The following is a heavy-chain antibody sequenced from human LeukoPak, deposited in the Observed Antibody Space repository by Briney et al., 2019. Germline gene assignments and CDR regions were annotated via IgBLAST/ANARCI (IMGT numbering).Heavy chain of an antibody. Sequence: PSETLSLTCSVSSGSISFHYWSWIRQPPGKGLEWLGFIYYSGTTRYNPSLRGRVTMSADTSKNHFPLKLTSVTAADTAVYYCARAPTTVTIEYFDYWDQGTLVTVSS. CDR1: SGSISFHY. V-gene: IGHV4-59*11. CDR3: ARAPTTVTIEYFDY. J-gene: IGHJ4*02. CDR2: IYYSGTT. D-gene: IGHD4-17*01.